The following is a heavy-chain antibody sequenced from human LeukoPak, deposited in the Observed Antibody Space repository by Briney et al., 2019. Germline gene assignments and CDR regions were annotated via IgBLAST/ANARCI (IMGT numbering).Heavy chain of an antibody. J-gene: IGHJ4*02. CDR3: AKTPGKNYDSSGYYYDLSEYYFDY. Sequence: GGSLRLSCAASGFTFSSYAMSWVRQAPGKGLEWVSAISGSGGSTYYADSVKGRFTISRDNSKNTLYLQMNSLRAEGTAVYYCAKTPGKNYDSSGYYYDLSEYYFDYWGQGTLVTVSS. D-gene: IGHD3-22*01. CDR2: ISGSGGST. V-gene: IGHV3-23*01. CDR1: GFTFSSYA.